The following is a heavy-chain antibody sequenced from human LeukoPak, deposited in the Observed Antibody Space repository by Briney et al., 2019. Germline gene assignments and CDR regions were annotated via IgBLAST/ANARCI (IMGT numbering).Heavy chain of an antibody. D-gene: IGHD6-13*01. Sequence: GGSLRLSCAASGFSFSNHWMHWVRQVPGKGLVWVSRIYSDGSSTTYADSVKGRFTISRDNAKNTLYLQMNSLRDEDTAVYYCTRDVSQSSSWYGEFDYWGQGTQVTVSS. J-gene: IGHJ4*02. V-gene: IGHV3-74*03. CDR2: IYSDGSST. CDR3: TRDVSQSSSWYGEFDY. CDR1: GFSFSNHW.